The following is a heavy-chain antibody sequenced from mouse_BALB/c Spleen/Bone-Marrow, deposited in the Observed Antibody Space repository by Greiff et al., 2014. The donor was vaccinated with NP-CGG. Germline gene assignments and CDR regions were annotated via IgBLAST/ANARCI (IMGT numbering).Heavy chain of an antibody. V-gene: IGHV14-3*02. CDR3: ARGDYGGFAY. CDR1: GFNIKDTY. J-gene: IGHJ3*01. Sequence: EVQLVESGAELVKPGASVKLSCTASGFNIKDTYMHWVKQRPEQGLEWIGRIDPANGNTKYDPKFQGKATITADTSSNTAYLQLSSLTPEDTAVYYCARGDYGGFAYWGQGTLVTVSA. D-gene: IGHD2-4*01. CDR2: IDPANGNT.